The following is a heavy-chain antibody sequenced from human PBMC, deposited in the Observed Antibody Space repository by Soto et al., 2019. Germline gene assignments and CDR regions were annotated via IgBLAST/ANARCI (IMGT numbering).Heavy chain of an antibody. CDR3: ARPRPNFGAVDS. CDR2: IHLGGTT. J-gene: IGHJ4*02. V-gene: IGHV4-38-2*01. D-gene: IGHD3-10*01. CDR1: GYSITSSTS. Sequence: SETLSLTCAVSGYSITSSTSWGWIRQPPGKGLEWIGSIHLGGTTYYDPSLKSRVTILLDTSRNEFSLKLSSVTAADTAVYYCARPRPNFGAVDSWGQGALVTVSS.